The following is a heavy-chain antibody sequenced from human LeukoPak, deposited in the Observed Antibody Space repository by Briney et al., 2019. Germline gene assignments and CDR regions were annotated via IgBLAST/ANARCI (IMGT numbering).Heavy chain of an antibody. D-gene: IGHD1-26*01. CDR3: ARQPTGSYQWTFDY. CDR2: VHYAGEV. V-gene: IGHV4-39*01. Sequence: PSETLSLTCTASAGSVTSSGYYWAWIRQPPGKGLEWIGTVHYAGEVFYNPSLKSRVTIFVDTSKNQFSLSLISVTAADTAVYYCARQPTGSYQWTFDYWGQGTLATVSS. J-gene: IGHJ4*02. CDR1: AGSVTSSGYY.